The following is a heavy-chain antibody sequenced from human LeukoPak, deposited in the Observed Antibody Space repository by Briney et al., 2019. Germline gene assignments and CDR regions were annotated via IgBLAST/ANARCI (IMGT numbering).Heavy chain of an antibody. J-gene: IGHJ6*02. V-gene: IGHV4-59*08. D-gene: IGHD6-13*01. CDR1: GGSISSYY. CDR3: ARLPGYSSSWSYYYGMDV. CDR2: IYYSGST. Sequence: SETLSLTCSVSGGSISSYYWSWIRQPPRKGLEWIGYIYYSGSTNYNPSLKSRVTISVDTSKNQFSLKLSSVTAADTAVYYCARLPGYSSSWSYYYGMDVWGQGTTVTVSS.